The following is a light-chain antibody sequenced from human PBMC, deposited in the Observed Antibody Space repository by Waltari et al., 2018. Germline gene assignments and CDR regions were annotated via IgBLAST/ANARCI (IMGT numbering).Light chain of an antibody. CDR3: QQYDSYPWA. Sequence: DIQMTQSPSPLSAFIGDRVTITCQATQDINKWLAWYQQKPGKAPKLLIYKASNLESGVPSRFSGSTSGTEFTLTISSLQPDDFATYYCQQYDSYPWAFGQGTKVEI. V-gene: IGKV1-5*03. CDR1: QDINKW. CDR2: KAS. J-gene: IGKJ1*01.